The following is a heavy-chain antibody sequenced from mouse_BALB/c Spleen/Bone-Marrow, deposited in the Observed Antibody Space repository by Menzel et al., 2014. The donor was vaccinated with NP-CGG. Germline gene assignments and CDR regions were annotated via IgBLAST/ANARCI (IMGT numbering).Heavy chain of an antibody. J-gene: IGHJ1*01. CDR3: ARCGFISTTWYFDV. D-gene: IGHD1-2*01. Sequence: QVQLKESGAELARPGSSVKLSCKASGYTFTTYWMQWIKQRPGQGLEWVGAIFPGDGDTRYTQKFKGKATLTADKSSSTAYMQLSTLASEDSAVYYCARCGFISTTWYFDVWGVGTTVTVSS. CDR1: GYTFTTYW. CDR2: IFPGDGDT. V-gene: IGHV1-87*01.